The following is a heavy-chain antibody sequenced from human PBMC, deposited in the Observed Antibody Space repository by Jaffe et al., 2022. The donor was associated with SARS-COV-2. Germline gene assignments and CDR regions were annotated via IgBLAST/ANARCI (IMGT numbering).Heavy chain of an antibody. CDR2: ISSSGSTI. J-gene: IGHJ5*02. Sequence: EVQLVESGGGLVQPGGSLRLSCAASGFTFSSYEMNWVRQAPGKGLEWVSYISSSGSTIYYADSVKGRFTISRDNAKNSLYLQMNSLRAEDTAVYYCARDAAVAGPGDWFDPWGQGTLVTVSS. CDR3: ARDAAVAGPGDWFDP. CDR1: GFTFSSYE. D-gene: IGHD6-19*01. V-gene: IGHV3-48*03.